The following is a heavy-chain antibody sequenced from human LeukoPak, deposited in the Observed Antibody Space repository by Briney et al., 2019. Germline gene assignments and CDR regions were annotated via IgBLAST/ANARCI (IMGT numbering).Heavy chain of an antibody. Sequence: PSETLSLTCTVSGGSISSYYWSWVRKPPGRGLEYIGFIYYSGSTKYNPSLKSRVTISVDPSKNQFYLKLNSVTAADTAVYYCARRSESGYSFDNWGQGTLVTVSS. J-gene: IGHJ4*02. CDR1: GGSISSYY. V-gene: IGHV4-59*01. D-gene: IGHD5-12*01. CDR2: IYYSGST. CDR3: ARRSESGYSFDN.